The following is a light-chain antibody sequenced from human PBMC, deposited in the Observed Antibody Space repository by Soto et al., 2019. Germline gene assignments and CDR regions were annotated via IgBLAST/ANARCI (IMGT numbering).Light chain of an antibody. V-gene: IGKV3-11*01. CDR3: QQRSNWPS. J-gene: IGKJ3*01. CDR2: DAS. CDR1: QSVSNY. Sequence: DIVLTQSPATLSLSPGERATLSCRASQSVSNYLAWYQQKPGQAPRLLIYDASNRATGIPARFSGSWSGTDFTLTISSLEPEDFAVYYCQQRSNWPSFGPGTKVDIK.